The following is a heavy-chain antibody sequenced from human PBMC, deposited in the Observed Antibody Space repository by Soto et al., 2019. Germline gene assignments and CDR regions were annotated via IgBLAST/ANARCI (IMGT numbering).Heavy chain of an antibody. CDR1: GASISGYH. CDR2: LYYTGST. V-gene: IGHV4-59*08. J-gene: IGHJ4*02. CDR3: ARGFAIGWYTYFFDL. D-gene: IGHD6-19*01. Sequence: SETLSLTCTVSGASISGYHWGWIRQPPGKGLEWIGYLYYTGSTHYNPSLKSRVTMSVDTSKNQFSLKLNSVTAADTAVYYCARGFAIGWYTYFFDLWGQGPLVTVS.